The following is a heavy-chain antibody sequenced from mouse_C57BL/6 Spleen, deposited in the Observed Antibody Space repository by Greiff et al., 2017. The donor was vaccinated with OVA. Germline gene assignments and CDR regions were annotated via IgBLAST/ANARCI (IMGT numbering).Heavy chain of an antibody. Sequence: EVNVVESGGGLVKPGGSLKLSCAASGFTFSDYGMHWVRQAPEKGLEWVAYISSGSSTIYYADTVKGRFTISRDNAKNTLFLQMTSLRSEDTAMYYCARETVVGYFDVWGTGTTVTVSS. V-gene: IGHV5-17*01. CDR1: GFTFSDYG. J-gene: IGHJ1*03. CDR3: ARETVVGYFDV. D-gene: IGHD1-1*01. CDR2: ISSGSSTI.